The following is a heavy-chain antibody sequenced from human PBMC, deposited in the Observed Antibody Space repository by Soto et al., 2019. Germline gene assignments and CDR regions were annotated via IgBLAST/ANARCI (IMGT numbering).Heavy chain of an antibody. CDR3: ARGVAATPDIDY. J-gene: IGHJ4*02. Sequence: EVQLVESGGGLVKPGGSLRLSCAASGFTFSSYSMNWVRQAPGKGLEWVSSISSSSSYIYYADSVKGRFTISRDNAKNSLYLQMNSLRAEDTAVYYCARGVAATPDIDYWGQGTLVTVSS. D-gene: IGHD2-15*01. V-gene: IGHV3-21*01. CDR1: GFTFSSYS. CDR2: ISSSSSYI.